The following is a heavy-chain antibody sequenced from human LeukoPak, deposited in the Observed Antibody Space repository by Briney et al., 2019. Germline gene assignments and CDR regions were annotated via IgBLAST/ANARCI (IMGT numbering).Heavy chain of an antibody. D-gene: IGHD3-10*01. CDR3: ARHRSSGSYWFDP. CDR2: INPNSGGT. J-gene: IGHJ5*02. Sequence: ASVKVSCKASGYTFTGYYMHWVRQAPGQGLEWMGWINPNSGGTNYAQKFQGRVTMTRDTSISTAYMELSRLRSDDTAMYYCARHRSSGSYWFDPWGQGTLVIVSS. CDR1: GYTFTGYY. V-gene: IGHV1-2*02.